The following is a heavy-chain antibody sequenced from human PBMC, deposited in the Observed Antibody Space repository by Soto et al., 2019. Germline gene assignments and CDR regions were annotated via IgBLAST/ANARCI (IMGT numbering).Heavy chain of an antibody. CDR2: ISYDGSNK. CDR3: ASPMVRGVIRGGFDY. V-gene: IGHV3-30-3*01. CDR1: GFTFSSYA. J-gene: IGHJ4*02. D-gene: IGHD3-10*01. Sequence: VQLVESGGGVVQPGRSLRLSCAASGFTFSSYAMHWVRQAPGKGLEWVAVISYDGSNKYYADSVKGRFTISRDNSKNTLYLQMNSLRAEDTAVYYCASPMVRGVIRGGFDYWGQGTLVTVSS.